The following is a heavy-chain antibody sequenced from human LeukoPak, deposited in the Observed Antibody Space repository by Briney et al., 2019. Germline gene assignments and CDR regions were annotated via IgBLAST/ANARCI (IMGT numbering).Heavy chain of an antibody. J-gene: IGHJ4*02. CDR1: GFTFDNYA. CDR3: ARVRSGTWNGYEY. Sequence: GGSLRLSCTASGFTFDNYAMTWVRQAPGKGLEWVSHISDDGTGTYYADSVKGRFTISRDNAKNTLYLQMDSLRAEDSAVYYCARVRSGTWNGYEYWGQGTLVTVSS. CDR2: ISDDGTGT. V-gene: IGHV3-23*01. D-gene: IGHD3-3*01.